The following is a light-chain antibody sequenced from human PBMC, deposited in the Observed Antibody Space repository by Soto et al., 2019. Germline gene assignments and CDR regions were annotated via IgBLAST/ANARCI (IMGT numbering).Light chain of an antibody. CDR2: DAS. CDR1: QDISNN. V-gene: IGKV1-33*01. CDR3: QQYVNLPRT. Sequence: DIQMTQSPSSLSASVGDRVTITCQASQDISNNLNWYQQKPGKAPKLLIYDASNLQTGVPSRFSGSGSGADFTFTISSLQPEDIATYYCQQYVNLPRTFGPGTTVDVK. J-gene: IGKJ3*01.